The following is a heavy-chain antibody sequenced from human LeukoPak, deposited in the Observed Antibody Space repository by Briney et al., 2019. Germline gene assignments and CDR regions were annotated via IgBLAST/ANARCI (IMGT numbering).Heavy chain of an antibody. CDR3: ARAQRWLQPYFDY. CDR1: GFAFSSSA. V-gene: IGHV3-23*01. CDR2: ISGSGGTT. J-gene: IGHJ4*02. Sequence: GGSLRLSCAASGFAFSSSAMSWVRQAPGKGLEWVSSISGSGGTTYYADSVKGRFTISRDNSKITLYLQMNSLRAEDTAVYYCARAQRWLQPYFDYWGQGTLVTVSS. D-gene: IGHD5-24*01.